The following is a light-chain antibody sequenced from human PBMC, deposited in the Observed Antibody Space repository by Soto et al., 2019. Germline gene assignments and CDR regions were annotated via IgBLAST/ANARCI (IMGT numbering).Light chain of an antibody. V-gene: IGLV2-14*01. CDR2: DVT. Sequence: QSALTQPASVSGSPGQSITISCTGTSSDVGGYIYVSWYQQHPGKAPKLMIYDVTSRPSGVSYRFSGSKSGNTASLTISGLQAEDEADYYCSSWDDSLNGLVFGTGTKVTVL. J-gene: IGLJ1*01. CDR3: SSWDDSLNGLV. CDR1: SSDVGGYIY.